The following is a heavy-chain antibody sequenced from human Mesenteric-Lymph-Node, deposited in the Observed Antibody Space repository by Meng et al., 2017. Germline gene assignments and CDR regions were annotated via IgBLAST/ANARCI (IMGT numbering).Heavy chain of an antibody. J-gene: IGHJ4*02. D-gene: IGHD6-13*01. CDR2: INPDGSST. V-gene: IGHV3-74*01. CDR3: MRIAAPGAEDH. Sequence: VTQGWSGGGSAQPGRPMTISFEGSVCTFSDYWMHWVRQVPGKGLVWVSRINPDGSSTNYADSVKGRFTIYRDNARNTVSLHMNSLTAEDSAVYYCMRIAAPGAEDHWGQGTLVTVSS. CDR1: VCTFSDYW.